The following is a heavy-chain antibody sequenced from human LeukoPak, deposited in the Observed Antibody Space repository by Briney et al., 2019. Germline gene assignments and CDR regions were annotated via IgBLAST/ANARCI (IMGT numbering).Heavy chain of an antibody. D-gene: IGHD3-22*01. J-gene: IGHJ4*02. CDR2: IYTSGST. V-gene: IGHV4-4*07. Sequence: PSETLSLTCTVSGGSISSYYWSWIRQPAGKGLEWIGRIYTSGSTNYNPSLRSRVTMSVDTSKNQFSLKLSSVTAADTAVYYCASSGGYYYDSSGYYPDYWGQGTLVTVSS. CDR3: ASSGGYYYDSSGYYPDY. CDR1: GGSISSYY.